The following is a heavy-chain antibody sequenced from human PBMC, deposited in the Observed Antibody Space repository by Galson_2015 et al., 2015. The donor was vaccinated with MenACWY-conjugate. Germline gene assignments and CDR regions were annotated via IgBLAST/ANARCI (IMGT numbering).Heavy chain of an antibody. D-gene: IGHD1-7*01. CDR3: ARGANNWNYRSWFDP. V-gene: IGHV3-33*08. Sequence: SLRLSCAASGFTFSSYWMNWVRQAPGKGLEWVAVIWYDGGSIYYADSVKGRFTISRDNSKNTLYLQVNSLRAEDTAVYYCARGANNWNYRSWFDPWGQGTLVTVSS. J-gene: IGHJ5*02. CDR1: GFTFSSYW. CDR2: IWYDGGSI.